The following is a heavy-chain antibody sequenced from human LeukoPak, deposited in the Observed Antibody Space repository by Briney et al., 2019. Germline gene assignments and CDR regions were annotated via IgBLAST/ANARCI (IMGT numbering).Heavy chain of an antibody. J-gene: IGHJ4*02. D-gene: IGHD3-22*01. CDR1: GFTFSSYA. V-gene: IGHV3-30-3*01. CDR3: AKDDYDSSGYSGY. Sequence: GGSLRLSCAASGFTFSSYAMHWVRQAPGKGLEWVAVISYDGSNKYYADSVKGRFTISRDNSKNTLYLQMNSLRAEDTAVYYCAKDDYDSSGYSGYWGQGTLVTVSS. CDR2: ISYDGSNK.